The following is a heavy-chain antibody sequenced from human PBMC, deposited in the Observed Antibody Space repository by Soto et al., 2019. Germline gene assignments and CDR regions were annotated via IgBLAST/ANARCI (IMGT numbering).Heavy chain of an antibody. CDR2: IYTTGST. CDR3: ARSRGSAGTTYYFDY. J-gene: IGHJ4*02. D-gene: IGHD1-1*01. Sequence: SESLSLTCTVSGGSINSYYWAWVRQPAGKGLEWIGHIYTTGSTNYNPSLKSRVTMSVDTSKNQFSLSLSSVTAADTAVYYCARSRGSAGTTYYFDYWGQGTLVTVSS. CDR1: GGSINSYY. V-gene: IGHV4-4*07.